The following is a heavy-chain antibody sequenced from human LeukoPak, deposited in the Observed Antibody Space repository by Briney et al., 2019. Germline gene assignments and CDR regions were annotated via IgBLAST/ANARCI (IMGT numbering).Heavy chain of an antibody. J-gene: IGHJ4*02. Sequence: ASVKVSCKASGGTFSSYAISWVRQAPGQGLEWMGGIIPIFGTANYAQKFQGRVAITADESTSTAYMELSSLRSEDTAVYYCARVPYSSGWYFDYWGQGTLVTVSS. D-gene: IGHD6-19*01. CDR2: IIPIFGTA. CDR3: ARVPYSSGWYFDY. CDR1: GGTFSSYA. V-gene: IGHV1-69*13.